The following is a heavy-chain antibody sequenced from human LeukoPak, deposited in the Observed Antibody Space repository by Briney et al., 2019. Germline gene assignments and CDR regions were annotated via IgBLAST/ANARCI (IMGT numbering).Heavy chain of an antibody. Sequence: GGSLRPSCAASGLTFRNYAFHWVRQAPGKGLEWVALISYDGSNVYYADSVKGRFIISRDNSKNTVYLEINSLRAEDTAVYYCARDYLYASGSGSPNQFDYWGQGTLVTVSS. CDR1: GLTFRNYA. CDR2: ISYDGSNV. J-gene: IGHJ4*02. CDR3: ARDYLYASGSGSPNQFDY. D-gene: IGHD3-10*01. V-gene: IGHV3-30*04.